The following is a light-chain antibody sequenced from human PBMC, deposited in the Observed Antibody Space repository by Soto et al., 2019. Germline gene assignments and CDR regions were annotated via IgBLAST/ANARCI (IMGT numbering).Light chain of an antibody. CDR2: DAS. V-gene: IGKV3D-15*01. CDR3: QQYAILLRP. J-gene: IGKJ1*01. Sequence: EIGVTKSPGTLSLSTGERATLSCRASQSVSYYLAWYQQKPGQAPRLLIYDASSRATGVPHRFSGSGSGTDFTLTISSLQSEDFAVYYCQQYAILLRPFGHVAKVDIK. CDR1: QSVSYY.